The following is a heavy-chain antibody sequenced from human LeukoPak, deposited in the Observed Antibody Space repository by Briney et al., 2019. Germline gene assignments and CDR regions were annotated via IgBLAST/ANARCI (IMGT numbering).Heavy chain of an antibody. J-gene: IGHJ4*01. Sequence: SETLSLTCAVYGGSFSGYYWSWIRQPPGKGLEWIGEINHSGSTNYNPSLKSRVTISVDTSKNQFSLKLSSVTAADTAVYYCARLNDSSGYYQWYLAYWGHGTLVTVSA. V-gene: IGHV4-34*01. CDR2: INHSGST. CDR1: GGSFSGYY. D-gene: IGHD3-22*01. CDR3: ARLNDSSGYYQWYLAY.